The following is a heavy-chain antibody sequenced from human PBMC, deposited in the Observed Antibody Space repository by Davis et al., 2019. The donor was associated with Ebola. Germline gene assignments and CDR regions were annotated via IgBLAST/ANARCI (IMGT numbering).Heavy chain of an antibody. CDR1: GYTFTSYA. CDR3: ARESYGDYLSDY. CDR2: LNAGTGNT. V-gene: IGHV1-3*01. J-gene: IGHJ4*02. Sequence: ASVKVSCKASGYTFTSYAMHWVRQTPGQGLEWMGWLNAGTGNTKYSQKFQDRVTFTWDTSANTVYIELSSLGFEDTAVYYCARESYGDYLSDYWGQGTLVTVSS. D-gene: IGHD4-17*01.